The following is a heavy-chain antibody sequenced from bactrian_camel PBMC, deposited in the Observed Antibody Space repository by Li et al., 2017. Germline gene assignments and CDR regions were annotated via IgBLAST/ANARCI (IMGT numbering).Heavy chain of an antibody. J-gene: IGHJ4*01. CDR1: GFTYSRYC. Sequence: QLVESGGGSVQAGGSLRLSCVASGFTYSRYCTAWFRQVPGKEREGVAAIEIGGFNRYYDDSVEGRFTISRDNAKNTLYLQMNYLKTEDTGVYYCITTLGSHAGLPNTPQGQGTQVTVS. D-gene: IGHD5*01. V-gene: IGHV3S1*01. CDR2: IEIGGFNR.